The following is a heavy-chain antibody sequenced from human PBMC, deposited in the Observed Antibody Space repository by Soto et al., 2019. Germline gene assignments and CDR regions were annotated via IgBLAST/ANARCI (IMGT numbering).Heavy chain of an antibody. CDR1: GFTFSNYG. D-gene: IGHD2-2*01. Sequence: ESGGGVVQPGRSLRLSCAASGFTFSNYGMHWVRQAPGKGLEWVALIWFDESNKYYADSVKGRFTISRDNSKNTLYLQMNSLRAEDTAMYYCARDRDCSRTSCCRYYFHFWGQGTLVSVSS. CDR2: IWFDESNK. J-gene: IGHJ4*02. V-gene: IGHV3-33*01. CDR3: ARDRDCSRTSCCRYYFHF.